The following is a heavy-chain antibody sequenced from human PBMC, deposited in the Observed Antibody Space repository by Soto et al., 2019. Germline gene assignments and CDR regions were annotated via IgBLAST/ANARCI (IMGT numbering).Heavy chain of an antibody. CDR2: FSLSGTT. CDR1: GASITGTSY. Sequence: SETLSLTCTVSGASITGTSYWSWIRQPAGKGLEWIGRFSLSGTTNYNPSPRSRVTMSADVSKNQFSLRLTSVTAADTALYYCARGMTPPGAPAWYYFDSWGQGTLVTVSS. CDR3: ARGMTPPGAPAWYYFDS. V-gene: IGHV4-4*07. J-gene: IGHJ4*02. D-gene: IGHD2-8*02.